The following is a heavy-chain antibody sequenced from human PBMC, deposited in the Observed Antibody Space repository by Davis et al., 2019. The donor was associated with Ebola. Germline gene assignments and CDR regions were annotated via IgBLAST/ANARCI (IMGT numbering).Heavy chain of an antibody. CDR3: ARTPYRSSWYQGDAFDI. CDR1: GYTFTSYD. D-gene: IGHD6-13*01. J-gene: IGHJ3*02. Sequence: ASVKVSCKASGYTFTSYDINWVRQATGQGLEWMGWISAYNGNTNYAQKLQGRVTMTTDTSTSTAYMELRSLRSDDTAVYYCARTPYRSSWYQGDAFDIWGQGTMVTVSS. CDR2: ISAYNGNT. V-gene: IGHV1-18*01.